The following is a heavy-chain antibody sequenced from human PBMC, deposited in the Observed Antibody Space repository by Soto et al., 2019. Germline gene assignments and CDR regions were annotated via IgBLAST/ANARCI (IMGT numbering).Heavy chain of an antibody. CDR3: ASRITMVRGDVNDY. Sequence: PSETLSLTCTVSGGSISSSSYYWGWIRQPPGKGLEWIGSIYYSGSTYYNPSLKSRVTISVDTSKNQFSLKLSSVTAADTAVYYCASRITMVRGDVNDYWGQGTLVTVSS. J-gene: IGHJ4*02. CDR2: IYYSGST. D-gene: IGHD3-10*01. CDR1: GGSISSSSYY. V-gene: IGHV4-39*01.